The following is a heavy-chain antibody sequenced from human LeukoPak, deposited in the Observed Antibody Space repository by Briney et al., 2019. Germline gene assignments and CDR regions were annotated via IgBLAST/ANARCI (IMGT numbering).Heavy chain of an antibody. CDR3: AKDVRDYYGTGTLNFDS. Sequence: SGRSLRLSCAASGFSFNTYAMHWFRQAPGKGLEWVAVISYDGSTKYYADSVKGRFTISRDNSQNTLYLQMNSLRVDDTAMYYCAKDVRDYYGTGTLNFDSWGQGTLVSVSS. J-gene: IGHJ4*02. V-gene: IGHV3-30-3*01. CDR1: GFSFNTYA. CDR2: ISYDGSTK. D-gene: IGHD3-10*01.